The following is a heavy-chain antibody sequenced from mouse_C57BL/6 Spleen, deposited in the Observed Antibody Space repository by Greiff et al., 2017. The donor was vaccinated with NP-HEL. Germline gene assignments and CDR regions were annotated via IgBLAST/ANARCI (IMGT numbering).Heavy chain of an antibody. CDR1: GYAFSSSW. J-gene: IGHJ2*01. CDR3: ARQTGTFDY. Sequence: QVQLQQSGPELVKPGASVKISCKASGYAFSSSWMNWVKQRPGKGLEWIGRIYPGDGDTNYNGKFKGKATLTADKSSSTAYMQLSSLTSEDSAVYFCARQTGTFDYWGQGTTLTVSA. V-gene: IGHV1-82*01. CDR2: IYPGDGDT. D-gene: IGHD4-1*01.